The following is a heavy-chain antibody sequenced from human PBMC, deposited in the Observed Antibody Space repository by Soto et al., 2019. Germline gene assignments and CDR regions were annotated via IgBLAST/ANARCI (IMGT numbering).Heavy chain of an antibody. V-gene: IGHV1-3*01. CDR2: INAGNGNT. Sequence: GASVKVCCKASVYTFTSYARRWVRQAHGQRLEWMGWINAGNGNTKYSQKFQGRVTITRDTSASTAYMELSSLRSEDTAVYYCAREDIVVVPAAILPRDYYYYGMDVWGQGTTVTVSS. CDR3: AREDIVVVPAAILPRDYYYYGMDV. CDR1: VYTFTSYA. J-gene: IGHJ6*02. D-gene: IGHD2-2*01.